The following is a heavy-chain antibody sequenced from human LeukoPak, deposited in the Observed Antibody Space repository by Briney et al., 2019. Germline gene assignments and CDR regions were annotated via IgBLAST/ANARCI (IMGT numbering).Heavy chain of an antibody. CDR2: IYYSGST. Sequence: SETLSLTCTVSGGSMSNSSYYWGWIRQPPGKGLEWIGSIYYSGSTYYNPSLKSRVTISVDTSKNQFSLKLSSVTAADTTVYYCARDWASRRYFDGLPNYYYYMDVWGKGTTVTVSS. D-gene: IGHD3-9*01. V-gene: IGHV4-39*07. CDR3: ARDWASRRYFDGLPNYYYYMDV. J-gene: IGHJ6*03. CDR1: GGSMSNSSYY.